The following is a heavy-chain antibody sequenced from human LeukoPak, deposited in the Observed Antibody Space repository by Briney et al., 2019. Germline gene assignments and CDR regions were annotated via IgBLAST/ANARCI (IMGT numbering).Heavy chain of an antibody. Sequence: GGSLRLSCAASGFTFSSYAMNWVRQAPGKGLMWVSRIESNGLILYADSVKGRFTISRDNAKNTLYLQMNSLRAEDTAVYYCLRDVIRRGQGTLVTVSS. V-gene: IGHV3-74*01. CDR1: GFTFSSYA. CDR3: LRDVIR. D-gene: IGHD3-10*01. J-gene: IGHJ4*02. CDR2: IESNGLI.